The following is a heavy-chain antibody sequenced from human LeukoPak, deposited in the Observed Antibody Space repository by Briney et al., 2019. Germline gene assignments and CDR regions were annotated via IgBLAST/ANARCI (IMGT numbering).Heavy chain of an antibody. CDR2: ICYSGST. Sequence: PSETLSLTCTVSGGSISSYYWSWLRQPPGKGLEWIGYICYSGSTNYNPPLKSRVTIPVDTSKNPFSLKLSSVTAADTAVYYCAGNYYDSSGDIWVDYWGQGTLVTVSS. D-gene: IGHD3-22*01. J-gene: IGHJ4*02. V-gene: IGHV4-59*01. CDR3: AGNYYDSSGDIWVDY. CDR1: GGSISSYY.